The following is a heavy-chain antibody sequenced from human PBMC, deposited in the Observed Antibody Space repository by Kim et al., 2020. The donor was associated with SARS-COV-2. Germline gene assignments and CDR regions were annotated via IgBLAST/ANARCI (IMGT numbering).Heavy chain of an antibody. J-gene: IGHJ6*02. CDR3: ARSGVEQWLVRDYYYYGMDV. D-gene: IGHD6-19*01. V-gene: IGHV3-74*01. CDR1: GFTFSSYW. CDR2: INSDGSST. Sequence: RGSLRLSCAASGFTFSSYWMHWVRQAPGKGLVWVSRINSDGSSTSYADSVKGRFTISRDNAKNTLYLQMNSLRAEDTAVYYCARSGVEQWLVRDYYYYGMDVWGQGTTVTVSS.